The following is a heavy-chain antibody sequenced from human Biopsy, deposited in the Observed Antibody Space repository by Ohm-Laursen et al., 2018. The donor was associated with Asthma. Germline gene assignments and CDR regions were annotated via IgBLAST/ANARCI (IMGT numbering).Heavy chain of an antibody. V-gene: IGHV1-69*13. CDR2: ILPIFGTA. CDR3: ARAIHGGNSDRLDFYYYGLDI. D-gene: IGHD4-23*01. Sequence: SVKVSCKASGGSFDTYAISWLRQTPGQGLEWMGGILPIFGTADYAQKFQARVTISADESTSTVYMELSSLRSEDTAVYYCARAIHGGNSDRLDFYYYGLDIWGQGTTVTVSS. J-gene: IGHJ6*02. CDR1: GGSFDTYA.